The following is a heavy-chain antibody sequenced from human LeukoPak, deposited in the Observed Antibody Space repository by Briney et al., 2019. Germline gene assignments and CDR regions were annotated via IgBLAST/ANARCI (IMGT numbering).Heavy chain of an antibody. V-gene: IGHV1-2*02. CDR1: GYTFTGYY. D-gene: IGHD3-10*01. CDR3: ARAQPRGSGSINWFDP. CDR2: INPNSGGT. J-gene: IGHJ5*02. Sequence: GASVKVSCKASGYTFTGYYMHWVRQAPGQGLEWMGWINPNSGGTNYAQKFQGRVTMTRDTSISTAYMELSRLRSDDTAVYYCARAQPRGSGSINWFDPWGQGTLVTVSS.